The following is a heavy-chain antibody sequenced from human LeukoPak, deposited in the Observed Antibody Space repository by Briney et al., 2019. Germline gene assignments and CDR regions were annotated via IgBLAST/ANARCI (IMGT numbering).Heavy chain of an antibody. CDR3: ARGDIVGAIPDAFDI. V-gene: IGHV4-59*01. D-gene: IGHD1-26*01. CDR1: GGSISSYY. J-gene: IGHJ3*02. CDR2: IYYSGST. Sequence: PSETLSLTRTVSGGSISSYYWSWIRQPPGKGLEWIGYIYYSGSTNYNPSLKSRVTISVDTSKNQFSLKLSSVTAADTAVYYCARGDIVGAIPDAFDIWGQGTMVTVSS.